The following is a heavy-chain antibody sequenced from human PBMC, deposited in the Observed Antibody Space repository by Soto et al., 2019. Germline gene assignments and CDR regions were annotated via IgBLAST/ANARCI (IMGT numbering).Heavy chain of an antibody. CDR3: ARGTSDFWGGYPEIHFFDS. CDR1: EFTFSTYP. J-gene: IGHJ4*02. CDR2: ISHDEGNK. Sequence: QVLLVESGGGVFQPGGPLRLSCAASEFTFSTYPMHWVRQAPGKGLEWVAVISHDEGNKYYGDSMKGRFTISRDNSKNTLYLQMNSLRGDDTAVYYCARGTSDFWGGYPEIHFFDSWGQGTLVTVSS. V-gene: IGHV3-30-3*01. D-gene: IGHD3-3*01.